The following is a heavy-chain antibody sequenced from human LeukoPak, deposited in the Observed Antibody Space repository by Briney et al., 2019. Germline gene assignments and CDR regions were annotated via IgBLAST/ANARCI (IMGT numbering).Heavy chain of an antibody. CDR3: ARYEEGYFAM. CDR1: GGSISFYY. D-gene: IGHD3-9*01. CDR2: IFNRGST. Sequence: ESSETLSLTCTVSGGSISFYYWSWIRQSPGKGLEWIGFIFNRGSTNYNPSLKSRVTISIDTSKNQFSLKLSSVTAADTAVYYCARYEEGYFAMWGEGTLVTVSS. V-gene: IGHV4-59*01. J-gene: IGHJ4*02.